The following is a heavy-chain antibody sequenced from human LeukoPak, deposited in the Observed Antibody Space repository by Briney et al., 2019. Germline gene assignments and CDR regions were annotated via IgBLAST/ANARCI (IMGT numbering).Heavy chain of an antibody. J-gene: IGHJ4*02. CDR1: GYSISSGYY. CDR3: ASGYSSSWYRGYFDY. CDR2: IYHSGST. V-gene: IGHV4-38-2*02. D-gene: IGHD6-13*01. Sequence: PSETLSLTCTVSGYSISSGYYWGWIRQPPGKGLEWIGSIYHSGSTYYNPSLKSRVTISVDTSKNQFSLKLSSVTAADTAVYYCASGYSSSWYRGYFDYWGQGTLVTVSS.